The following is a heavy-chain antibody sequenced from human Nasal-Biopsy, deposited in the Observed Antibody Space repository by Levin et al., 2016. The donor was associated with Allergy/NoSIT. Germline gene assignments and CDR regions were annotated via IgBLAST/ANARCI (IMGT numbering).Heavy chain of an antibody. CDR2: KWHDGSHE. CDR1: GFTFSNFG. J-gene: IGHJ4*02. Sequence: GGSLRLSCVASGFTFSNFGMHWVRQAPGKGLEWVAVKWHDGSHEAYADSVKGRFTISRDNSKNTMYLQMDSLRAEDTAIYYCARDRVDIWLYVGSFDHWGQGALVTVSS. CDR3: ARDRVDIWLYVGSFDH. D-gene: IGHD5-18*01. V-gene: IGHV3-33*01.